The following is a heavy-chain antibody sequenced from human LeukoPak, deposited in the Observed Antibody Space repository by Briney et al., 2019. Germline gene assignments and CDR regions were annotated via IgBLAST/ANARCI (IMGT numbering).Heavy chain of an antibody. Sequence: SETLSLTCAVYGGSFTTYYWSWIRQPPGKGLEWIGETNHCGSTNYNPSLKSRVAISEDTSKNQFSLKVNSVTAADTAVYYCASLYYGDYGPSFDYWGQGTLVTVSS. V-gene: IGHV4-34*01. J-gene: IGHJ4*02. CDR1: GGSFTTYY. CDR2: TNHCGST. CDR3: ASLYYGDYGPSFDY. D-gene: IGHD4-17*01.